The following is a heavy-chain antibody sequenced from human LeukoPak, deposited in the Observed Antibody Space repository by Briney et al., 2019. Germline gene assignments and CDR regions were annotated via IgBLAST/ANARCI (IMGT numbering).Heavy chain of an antibody. J-gene: IGHJ5*02. CDR3: ARLFFVIDT. D-gene: IGHD3-3*01. CDR2: VHYSGST. CDR1: GASISDSAYY. Sequence: SETLSLSCTVSGASISDSAYYWLWIRQPPGEGLECIGTVHYSGSTFYNPSLKSRVNISVDTSKNQFSLQLSSVTAADTAVYYCARLFFVIDTWGQGTLVTVSS. V-gene: IGHV4-39*01.